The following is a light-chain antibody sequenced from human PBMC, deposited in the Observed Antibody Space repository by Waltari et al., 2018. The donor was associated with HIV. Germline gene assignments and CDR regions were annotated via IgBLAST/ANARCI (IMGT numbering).Light chain of an antibody. V-gene: IGKV2-30*01. Sequence: EVVMTQSPLSLPVTLGQPASISCRSSQSLVYNETNTYLSWFQQRPGQSPRRLIYKVSNRDSGVPDRFSGSGSGTDFTLKISRVEAEDLGVYYCMQGTHWPLTFGGGTKVEIK. J-gene: IGKJ4*01. CDR3: MQGTHWPLT. CDR2: KVS. CDR1: QSLVYNETNTY.